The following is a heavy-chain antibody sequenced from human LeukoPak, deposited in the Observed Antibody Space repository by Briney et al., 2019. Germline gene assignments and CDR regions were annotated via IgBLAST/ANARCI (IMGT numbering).Heavy chain of an antibody. J-gene: IGHJ5*02. Sequence: SETLSLTCTVSGGSISTYYWSWIRQPAGKGLEWIGRIYTSGSTNYNPSLKSRVTMSVDTSKNQFSLKLNSVTAADTAVYYCARDLGGSPQKSNNWFDPWGQGTLVTVSS. CDR1: GGSISTYY. CDR3: ARDLGGSPQKSNNWFDP. CDR2: IYTSGST. V-gene: IGHV4-4*07. D-gene: IGHD2-15*01.